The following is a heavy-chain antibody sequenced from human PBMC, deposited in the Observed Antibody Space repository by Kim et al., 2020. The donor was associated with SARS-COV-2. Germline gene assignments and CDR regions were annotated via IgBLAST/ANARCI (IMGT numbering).Heavy chain of an antibody. CDR2: IDAGSGDT. CDR3: ARNEDL. D-gene: IGHD2-15*01. J-gene: IGHJ4*02. V-gene: IGHV1-3*01. CDR1: GYTFTNYA. Sequence: ASVKVSCKASGYTFTNYAFHWVRQAPGQSLEWVGWIDAGSGDTKYSQNLQGRVTLTRDTSASIAYMELSSLRSEDTAVYYGARNEDLWGQGTLVTVSS.